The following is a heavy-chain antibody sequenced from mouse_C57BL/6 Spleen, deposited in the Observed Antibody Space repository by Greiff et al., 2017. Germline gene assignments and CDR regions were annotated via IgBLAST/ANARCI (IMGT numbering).Heavy chain of an antibody. V-gene: IGHV1-80*01. J-gene: IGHJ4*01. Sequence: QVQLQQSGAELVKPGASVKISCKASGYAFSSYWMNWVKQRPGKGLEWIGQIYPGDGDTNYNGKFKGKATLTADKSSSTAYMQLSSLTSEDSAVYFCARSGVVRTFYAMDYWGQGTSVTVSS. CDR2: IYPGDGDT. D-gene: IGHD2-2*01. CDR3: ARSGVVRTFYAMDY. CDR1: GYAFSSYW.